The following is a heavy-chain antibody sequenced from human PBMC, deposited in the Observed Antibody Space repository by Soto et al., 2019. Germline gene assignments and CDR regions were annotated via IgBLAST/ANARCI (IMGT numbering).Heavy chain of an antibody. D-gene: IGHD1-7*01. J-gene: IGHJ6*02. CDR2: IIPIFGTA. V-gene: IGHV1-69*06. CDR1: GGTFSSYA. CDR3: ARQAAGTTYYGMDV. Sequence: VASVKVSCKASGGTFSSYAISWVRQAPGQGLEWMGGIIPIFGTANYAQKFQGRVTITADKSTSTAYMELSSLRSEDTAVYYCARQAAGTTYYGMDVWGQGTTVTVSS.